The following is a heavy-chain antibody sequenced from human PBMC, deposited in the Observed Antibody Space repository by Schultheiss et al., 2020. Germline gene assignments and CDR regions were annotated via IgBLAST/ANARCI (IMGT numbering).Heavy chain of an antibody. J-gene: IGHJ6*02. D-gene: IGHD6-6*01. CDR1: GFTFSSYW. Sequence: GGSLRLSCAASGFTFSSYWMHWVRQAPGKGLVWVSRINSDGSSTSYADSVKGRFTISRDNAKNTLYLQMNSLRAGDTAVYYCARAFRYRVAARPRLIGPNQNYYYGMDVWGQGTTVTVSS. CDR2: INSDGSST. V-gene: IGHV3-74*01. CDR3: ARAFRYRVAARPRLIGPNQNYYYGMDV.